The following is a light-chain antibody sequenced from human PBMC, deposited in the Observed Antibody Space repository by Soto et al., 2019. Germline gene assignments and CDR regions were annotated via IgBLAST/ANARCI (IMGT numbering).Light chain of an antibody. V-gene: IGKV1D-12*01. CDR2: TTS. CDR3: QQANSFPLT. J-gene: IGKJ4*01. CDR1: QGINNW. Sequence: DLQMTQSPSSVSASVGDRVTITCRASQGINNWLAWYQQKPGKAPKLLIYTTSSLQSGVPSRFSGSGSGTDFTLTIRSLQPEDSATYSCQQANSFPLTFGGGTKVEIK.